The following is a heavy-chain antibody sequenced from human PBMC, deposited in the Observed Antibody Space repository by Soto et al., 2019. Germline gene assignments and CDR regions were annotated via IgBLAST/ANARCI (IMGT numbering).Heavy chain of an antibody. CDR2: XSANGQXI. D-gene: IGHD1-7*01. CDR1: GFTFSTYA. Sequence: LRLSCAASGFTFSTYALSWVRQAPGKGLEXVSXXSANGQXIXXAXXXRGRFTISRDNSKNTIFLHMDSLRAEDTAVYYCAKDRNYPRDQFHYWGQGTLVTVS. CDR3: AKDRNYPRDQFHY. J-gene: IGHJ4*02. V-gene: IGHV3-23*01.